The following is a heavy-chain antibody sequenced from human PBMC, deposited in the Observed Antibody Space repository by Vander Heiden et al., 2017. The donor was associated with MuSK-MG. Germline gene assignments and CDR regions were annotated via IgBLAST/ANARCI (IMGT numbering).Heavy chain of an antibody. CDR3: AILKSGYCSSTSCLKNNYYYYGMDV. V-gene: IGHV1-8*01. CDR2: MNPNSGNT. J-gene: IGHJ6*02. CDR1: GYTFTSYD. D-gene: IGHD2-2*01. Sequence: QVQLVQSGAEVKKPGASVKVSCKASGYTFTSYDINWVRQATGQGLEWMGWMNPNSGNTGYAQKFQGRVTMTRNTAISTAYVELSSLRSEDTAVYYCAILKSGYCSSTSCLKNNYYYYGMDVWGQGTTVTVSS.